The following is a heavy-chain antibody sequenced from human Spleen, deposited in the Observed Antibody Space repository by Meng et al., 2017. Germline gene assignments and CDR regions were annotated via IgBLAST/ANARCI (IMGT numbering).Heavy chain of an antibody. CDR1: GFTFSSYG. J-gene: IGHJ3*02. CDR2: IWYDGTNK. Sequence: GESLKISCAASGFTFSSYGMHWVRQAPGKGLEWVAVIWYDGTNKYYADSVKGRFTISRDNSKNTLYLQMNSLRAEDTAVYYCARDRIYGSGTPAPDDVFDIWGQGTMVTVSS. D-gene: IGHD3-10*01. CDR3: ARDRIYGSGTPAPDDVFDI. V-gene: IGHV3-33*01.